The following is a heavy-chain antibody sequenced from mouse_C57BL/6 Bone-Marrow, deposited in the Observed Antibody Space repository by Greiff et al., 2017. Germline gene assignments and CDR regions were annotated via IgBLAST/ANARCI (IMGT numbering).Heavy chain of an antibody. CDR1: GFSLTSSG. V-gene: IGHV2-2*01. J-gene: IGHJ4*01. CDR2: IWSGGRT. Sequence: QVQLQQSGPGLVQPSQSLSITCTVSGFSLTSSGVHWVRQSPGKGLEWLGVIWSGGRTDYNAAFISRLSISKDNSKSQVFFKMNSLQADDTAIYYCARHEDENYYAMDYWGQGTSVTVSS. CDR3: ARHEDENYYAMDY.